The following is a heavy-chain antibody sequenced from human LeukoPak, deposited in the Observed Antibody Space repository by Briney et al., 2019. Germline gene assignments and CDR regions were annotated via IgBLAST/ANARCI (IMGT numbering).Heavy chain of an antibody. CDR3: ARITGSFYFYYYMDV. CDR2: IYYTGST. CDR1: GGSISSSSYY. D-gene: IGHD1-26*01. V-gene: IGHV4-39*07. J-gene: IGHJ6*03. Sequence: PSETLSLTCTVSGGSISSSSYYWGCIRQPPGKGLEWIGSIYYTGSTYYNPSLKSRVTISVDTSMNQFSLRLTSVTAADTAVYYCARITGSFYFYYYMDVWGKGTTVTVSS.